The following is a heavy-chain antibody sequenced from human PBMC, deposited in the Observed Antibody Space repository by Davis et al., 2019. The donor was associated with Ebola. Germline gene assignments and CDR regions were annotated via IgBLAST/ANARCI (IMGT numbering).Heavy chain of an antibody. CDR3: ARAQFPTTSDH. Sequence: SVTVSCKTSCYTFTNYGTTRVRQAPGQRLEWLGWINPHNGNTNYAQNVQGRVTMTTDTSTSTAYMEVGSLRSDDTAVYYCARAQFPTTSDHWGQGTLVTVSS. CDR1: CYTFTNYG. V-gene: IGHV1-18*04. J-gene: IGHJ4*02. D-gene: IGHD1-1*01. CDR2: INPHNGNT.